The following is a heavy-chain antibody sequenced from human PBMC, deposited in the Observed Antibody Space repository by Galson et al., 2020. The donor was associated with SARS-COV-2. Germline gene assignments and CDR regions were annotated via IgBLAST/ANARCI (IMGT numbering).Heavy chain of an antibody. Sequence: GESPKISCADSGSPFSNYDMNWVRQTPGKGREWVSSISSRSMHLYYADSVKGRFTISRDNAKTSMYLQMDSLRAEDTAMYYCARGTDRYCTSPTCYLNWFDPWGQGTLVIVSS. CDR2: ISSRSMHL. J-gene: IGHJ5*02. CDR1: GSPFSNYD. D-gene: IGHD2-2*01. V-gene: IGHV3-21*01. CDR3: ARGTDRYCTSPTCYLNWFDP.